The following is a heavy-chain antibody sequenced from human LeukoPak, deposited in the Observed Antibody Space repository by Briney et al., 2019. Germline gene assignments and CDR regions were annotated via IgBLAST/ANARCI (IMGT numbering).Heavy chain of an antibody. V-gene: IGHV3-30-3*01. J-gene: IGHJ4*02. D-gene: IGHD2-15*01. Sequence: GGSLRLSCAASGFTFSSYAMHWVRQAPGKGLEWVAVISYDGSNKYYADSVKGRFTISRDNSKNTLYLQMNSLRAEDTAVYYCARWVVVAAAFDYWGQGTLVTVSS. CDR1: GFTFSSYA. CDR2: ISYDGSNK. CDR3: ARWVVVAAAFDY.